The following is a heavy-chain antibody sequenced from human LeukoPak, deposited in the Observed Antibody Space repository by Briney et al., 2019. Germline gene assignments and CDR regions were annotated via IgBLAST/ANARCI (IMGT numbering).Heavy chain of an antibody. CDR2: ISSSGSTI. V-gene: IGHV3-48*04. Sequence: PGGSLRLSCAASGFTFSSYSMNWVRQAPGKGLEWVSYISSSGSTIYYADSVKGRFTISRDNAKSSLYLQMNSLRADDTAVYYCARDIVVEETGYYYYYMDVWGKGTTVTVSS. D-gene: IGHD2-15*01. CDR1: GFTFSSYS. CDR3: ARDIVVEETGYYYYYMDV. J-gene: IGHJ6*03.